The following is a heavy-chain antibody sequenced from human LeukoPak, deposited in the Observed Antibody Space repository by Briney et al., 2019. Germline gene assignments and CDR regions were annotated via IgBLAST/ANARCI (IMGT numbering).Heavy chain of an antibody. Sequence: SETLSLTCTVSGGSISSTTYYWGWIRQPPGKGLEWIGSIYFSGSTFYNPSLKSRVTMSVDTSKDQFSLRLSSVTAADTAVYFCVRQYTSSKNPPDFWGQGTLVTVSS. CDR1: GGSISSTTYY. V-gene: IGHV4-39*01. J-gene: IGHJ4*02. CDR3: VRQYTSSKNPPDF. CDR2: IYFSGST. D-gene: IGHD6-13*01.